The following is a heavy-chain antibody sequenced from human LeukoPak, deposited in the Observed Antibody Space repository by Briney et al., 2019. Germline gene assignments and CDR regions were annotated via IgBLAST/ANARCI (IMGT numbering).Heavy chain of an antibody. V-gene: IGHV4-59*11. Sequence: SETLSLTCTVSDASISGHYLTWIRQPPGKGLEWIGYISYIGGTNYNPSLKSRVTISVDTSKNQFSLKLSSVTAADTAVYYCARDQISMNAFDMWGQGTMVTVSS. CDR1: DASISGHY. CDR3: ARDQISMNAFDM. D-gene: IGHD2-8*01. J-gene: IGHJ3*02. CDR2: ISYIGGT.